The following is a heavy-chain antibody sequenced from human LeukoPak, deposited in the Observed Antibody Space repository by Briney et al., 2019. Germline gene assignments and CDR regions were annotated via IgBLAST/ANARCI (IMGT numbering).Heavy chain of an antibody. V-gene: IGHV3-21*01. Sequence: SGGSLRLSCGASGFMFSSYNMHWVRQAPGKGLEWVSSISSTSNYIHYSDSVKGRFTISRDNAKNSLYLQMNSLRAEDTAVYYCARDPLGSWYDYWGQGTLVIASS. CDR3: ARDPLGSWYDY. CDR2: ISSTSNYI. CDR1: GFMFSSYN. J-gene: IGHJ4*02. D-gene: IGHD6-13*01.